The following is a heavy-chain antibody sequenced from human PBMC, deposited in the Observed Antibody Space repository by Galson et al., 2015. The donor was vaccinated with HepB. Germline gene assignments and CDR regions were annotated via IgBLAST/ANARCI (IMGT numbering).Heavy chain of an antibody. CDR3: VRDYCSSTSCYTDY. CDR2: ISSNGGST. CDR1: GFTFSSYA. D-gene: IGHD2-2*02. V-gene: IGHV3-64D*06. J-gene: IGHJ4*02. Sequence: SLRLSCAASGFTFSSYAMHWVRQAPGKGLEYVSAISSNGGSTYYADSVKGRFTISRDNSKNTLYLQMNSLRAEDTAVYYCVRDYCSSTSCYTDYWGQGTLVTVSS.